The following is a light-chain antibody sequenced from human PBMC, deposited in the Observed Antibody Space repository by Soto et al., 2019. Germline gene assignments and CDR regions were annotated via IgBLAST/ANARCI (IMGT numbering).Light chain of an antibody. CDR1: QTISSW. Sequence: IQMTQSPSTLCGSVGDRVTITCRASQTISSWLAWYQQKPGKAPKLLIYKASTLKSGVPSRFSGSGSGTEFTLTISSLQPDDFATYYCQHCNSYSEAFGQGTKVDIK. CDR2: KAS. CDR3: QHCNSYSEA. J-gene: IGKJ1*01. V-gene: IGKV1-5*03.